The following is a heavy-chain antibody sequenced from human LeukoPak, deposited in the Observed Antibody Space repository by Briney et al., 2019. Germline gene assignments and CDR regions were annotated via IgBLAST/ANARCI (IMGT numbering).Heavy chain of an antibody. D-gene: IGHD4-17*01. V-gene: IGHV3-23*01. Sequence: PGGSLILPCAASGFTFSSYTMNWVRQAPGKGLEWVSGISGRSDSTNYADSVKGRFTISRDNSKNTLYLQINSLRAEDTAVYYCARADDYADLKPFDYRGQGTLVTVSS. CDR1: GFTFSSYT. CDR2: ISGRSDST. J-gene: IGHJ4*02. CDR3: ARADDYADLKPFDY.